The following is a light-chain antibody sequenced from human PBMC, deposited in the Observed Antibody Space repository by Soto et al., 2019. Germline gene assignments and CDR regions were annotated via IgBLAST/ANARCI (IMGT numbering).Light chain of an antibody. CDR3: QQYNSYPFT. J-gene: IGKJ3*01. CDR1: QSISSW. V-gene: IGKV1-5*01. Sequence: DIQMTQSPSTLSASVGERVTLTCRASQSISSWLAWYQQKPGKAPKLLIYDASSLESGVPSRFSGSGSGTEFTLTISSLQPDDFATYYCQQYNSYPFTFGPGTKVDIK. CDR2: DAS.